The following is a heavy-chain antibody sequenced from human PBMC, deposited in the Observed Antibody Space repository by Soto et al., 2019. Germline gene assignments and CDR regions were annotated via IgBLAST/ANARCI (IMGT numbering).Heavy chain of an antibody. V-gene: IGHV3-49*03. Sequence: GGSLRLSCTASGFTFGDYAMSWFRQAPGKGLEWVGFIRSKAYGGTTEYAASVKGRFTISRDDSKSIAYLQMNSLKTEDTAVYYCTRDPYEGSSGFYFDYWGQGTLVTVSS. CDR2: IRSKAYGGTT. CDR1: GFTFGDYA. CDR3: TRDPYEGSSGFYFDY. J-gene: IGHJ4*02. D-gene: IGHD3-22*01.